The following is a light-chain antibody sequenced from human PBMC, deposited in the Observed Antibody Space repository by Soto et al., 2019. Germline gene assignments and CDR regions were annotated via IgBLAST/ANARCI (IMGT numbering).Light chain of an antibody. Sequence: EIVLTQSPATLSLSPGERATLSCRASQSVSSYLAWYEQKPGQAPRLLIYDASNRATGIPARFSGSGSWTDFTLTSSDLEPEDFAVYSYQQRSNLPPTFGQGTKLEIK. CDR1: QSVSSY. CDR3: QQRSNLPPT. CDR2: DAS. J-gene: IGKJ2*01. V-gene: IGKV3-11*01.